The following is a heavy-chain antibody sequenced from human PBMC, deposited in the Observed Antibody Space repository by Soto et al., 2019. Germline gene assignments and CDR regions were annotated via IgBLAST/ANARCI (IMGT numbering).Heavy chain of an antibody. Sequence: QLQLQESGSRLVKASQTLSLTCAVSGGSISSGGFSCNWIRQPPGKGLEWIGYIYHSGSTYFNPSLKSRVTMSVDRSTNQFSLKRSSVTAADTAVYYCASRVSDYFDYWGQGTPVTVSS. J-gene: IGHJ4*02. CDR1: GGSISSGGFS. CDR3: ASRVSDYFDY. D-gene: IGHD6-19*01. V-gene: IGHV4-30-2*01. CDR2: IYHSGST.